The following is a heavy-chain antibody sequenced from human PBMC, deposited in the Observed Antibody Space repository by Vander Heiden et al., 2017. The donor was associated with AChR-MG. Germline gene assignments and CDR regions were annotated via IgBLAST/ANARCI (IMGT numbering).Heavy chain of an antibody. Sequence: QVQLPESGPGLVKPSEPLSLPCTVSGGPISSYYWSWIRQPPGKGLEWIGYIYYSGSTNYNPSLKSRVTISVDTSKNQFSLKLSSVTAADTAVYYCARVRCSGGSCYDYYYGMDVWGQGTTVTVSS. CDR1: GGPISSYY. V-gene: IGHV4-59*01. D-gene: IGHD2-15*01. CDR3: ARVRCSGGSCYDYYYGMDV. J-gene: IGHJ6*02. CDR2: IYYSGST.